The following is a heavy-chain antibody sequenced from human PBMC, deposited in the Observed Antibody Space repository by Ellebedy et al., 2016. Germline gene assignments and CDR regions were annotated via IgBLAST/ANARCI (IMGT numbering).Heavy chain of an antibody. CDR1: GGSFRGYY. CDR2: INHSGDT. V-gene: IGHV4-34*01. Sequence: SETLSLTXAVYGGSFRGYYWSWIRQSPEKGLEWIGEINHSGDTKHNPSLTGRGITSVDTSKNQFSLKLTYVTAADMGVYFCARGRATMDTKPSYFDSWGQGTLVTVSS. D-gene: IGHD3-10*01. J-gene: IGHJ4*02. CDR3: ARGRATMDTKPSYFDS.